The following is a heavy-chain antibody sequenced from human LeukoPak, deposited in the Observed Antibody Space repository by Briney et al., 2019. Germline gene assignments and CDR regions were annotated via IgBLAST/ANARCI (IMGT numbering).Heavy chain of an antibody. CDR2: IYYSGST. Sequence: SGTLSLTCTVSGGSISSYYWSWIRQPPGKGLEWIGYIYYSGSTNYNPSLKSRVTISVDTSKNQFSLKLSSVTAADTAVYYCARLVYYYDSSGYYAWFDPWGQGALVTAS. CDR1: GGSISSYY. D-gene: IGHD3-22*01. CDR3: ARLVYYYDSSGYYAWFDP. J-gene: IGHJ5*02. V-gene: IGHV4-59*08.